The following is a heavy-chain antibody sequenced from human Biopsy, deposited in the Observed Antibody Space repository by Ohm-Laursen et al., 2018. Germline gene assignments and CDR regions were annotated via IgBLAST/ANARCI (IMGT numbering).Heavy chain of an antibody. D-gene: IGHD2/OR15-2a*01. CDR2: TYLDDDE. CDR1: GFSLSSGMC. V-gene: IGHV2-70*01. CDR3: ARFLEYSDSADFYYGMDV. J-gene: IGHJ6*02. Sequence: TQTLTLTCTFSGFSLSSGMCVTWIRQPPGKALEWLAHTYLDDDEHYSTSLKTRLTISKDTSKNQVVLTMTNMDPVDTATYYCARFLEYSDSADFYYGMDVWGQGTTVTVSS.